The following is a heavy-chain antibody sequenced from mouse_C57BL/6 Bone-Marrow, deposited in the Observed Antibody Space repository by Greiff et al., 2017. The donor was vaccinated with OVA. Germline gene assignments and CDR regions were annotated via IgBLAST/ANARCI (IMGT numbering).Heavy chain of an antibody. V-gene: IGHV5-9*01. CDR3: ARPYDGYYHWYFDV. CDR1: GFTFSSYT. D-gene: IGHD2-3*01. Sequence: EVQLVESGGGLVKPGGSLKLSCAASGFTFSSYTMSWVRQTPEKRLEWVATISGGGGNTYYPDSVKGRFTISRDNAKNTLYLQMSSLRSEDTALYYCARPYDGYYHWYFDVWGTGTTVTVSS. J-gene: IGHJ1*03. CDR2: ISGGGGNT.